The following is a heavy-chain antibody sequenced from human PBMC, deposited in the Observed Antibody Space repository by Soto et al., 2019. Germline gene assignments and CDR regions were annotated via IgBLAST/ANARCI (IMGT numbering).Heavy chain of an antibody. J-gene: IGHJ5*02. CDR1: GFSFSNYG. D-gene: IGHD5-12*01. V-gene: IGHV3-33*01. CDR3: ARAGIVAITQLGWFDP. CDR2: IWPDGNNK. Sequence: QVQLVESGGGVVQPGTSLRLSCVASGFSFSNYGIHWVRHAPGKGLEWVAVIWPDGNNKVYPDSVKGRFTISRDNSKNTLYLQMNSLRAEDTAMYYCARAGIVAITQLGWFDPWGQGTLVIVSS.